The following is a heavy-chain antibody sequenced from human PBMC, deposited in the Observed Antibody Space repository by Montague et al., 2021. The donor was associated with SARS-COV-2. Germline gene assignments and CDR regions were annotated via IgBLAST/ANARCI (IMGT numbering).Heavy chain of an antibody. CDR2: IYSGGSST. Sequence: FLRLSCAASGFTFNTYAMSWVRQAPGKGLEWVSVIYSGGSSTYYADSVKGRFAISRDNSKNTLYLQMNRLRAEDTAVYYCAKSPRAYSYAFDYWGQGTLVTVSS. V-gene: IGHV3-23*03. D-gene: IGHD5-18*01. J-gene: IGHJ4*02. CDR1: GFTFNTYA. CDR3: AKSPRAYSYAFDY.